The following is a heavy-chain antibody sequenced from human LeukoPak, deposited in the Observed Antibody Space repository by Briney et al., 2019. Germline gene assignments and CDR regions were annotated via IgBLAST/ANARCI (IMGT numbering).Heavy chain of an antibody. CDR1: GFTFSSYA. J-gene: IGHJ6*02. D-gene: IGHD2-21*02. CDR3: AKDLNVVTAILSWYYYYGMDV. Sequence: GGSLRLSCAASGFTFSSYAMSWVRQAPGKGLEWVSAISGSGGSTYYADSVKGRFTISRDNSKNTLYLQMNSLRAEDTAVYYCAKDLNVVTAILSWYYYYGMDVWGQGTTVTVSS. CDR2: ISGSGGST. V-gene: IGHV3-23*01.